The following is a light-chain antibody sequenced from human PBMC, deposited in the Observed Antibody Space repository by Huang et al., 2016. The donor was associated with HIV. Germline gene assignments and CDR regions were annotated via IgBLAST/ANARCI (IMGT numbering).Light chain of an antibody. J-gene: IGKJ4*01. V-gene: IGKV3-15*01. CDR2: GAS. CDR1: QSVSSN. CDR3: QQYNQWPLS. Sequence: EIVMTQSPATLSVSPGERATLSCRASQSVSSNLAWYQQKPGQAPRLLIYGASTRATGIPARFSGSGSGTEFTLTISSLQSEDVAVYYCQQYNQWPLSFGGGTKVEI.